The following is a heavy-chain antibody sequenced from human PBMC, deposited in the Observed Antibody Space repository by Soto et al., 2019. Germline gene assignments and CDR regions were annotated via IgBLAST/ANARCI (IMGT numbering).Heavy chain of an antibody. J-gene: IGHJ6*02. CDR2: TYYRSKWYN. CDR3: ARARCGYYYDSSGYCYYYYGMDV. Sequence: SQTLSLTCAISGDSVSSNSAAWNWIRQSPSRGLEWLGRTYYRSKWYNDYAVSVKSRITINPDTSKNQFSLQLNSVTPEDTAVYYRARARCGYYYDSSGYCYYYYGMDVWGQGTTVTVSS. D-gene: IGHD3-22*01. V-gene: IGHV6-1*01. CDR1: GDSVSSNSAA.